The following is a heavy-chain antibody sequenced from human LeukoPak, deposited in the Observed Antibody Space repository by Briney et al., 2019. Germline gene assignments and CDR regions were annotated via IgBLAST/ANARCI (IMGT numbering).Heavy chain of an antibody. Sequence: SETLSLTCTVSGGSISSGSYYWSWIRQLAGKGLEWIGRIYTSGSTNYNPSLKSRVTISVDTSKNQFSLKLSSVTAADTAVYYCARDRAARPFDPWGQGTLVTVSS. D-gene: IGHD6-6*01. CDR3: ARDRAARPFDP. J-gene: IGHJ5*02. CDR2: IYTSGST. CDR1: GGSISSGSYY. V-gene: IGHV4-61*02.